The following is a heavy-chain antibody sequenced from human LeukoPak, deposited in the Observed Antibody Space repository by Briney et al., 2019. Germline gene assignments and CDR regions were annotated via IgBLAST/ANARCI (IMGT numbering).Heavy chain of an antibody. CDR1: GYTLTELS. CDR2: FDPEDGET. V-gene: IGHV1-24*01. J-gene: IGHJ4*02. Sequence: ASVKVSCKVSGYTLTELSMHWVRQAPGKGLEWMGGFDPEDGETIYAQKFQGRVTMTEDTSTDTAYMELSSLRSEDTAVYYCATGFYRQYSPFDSYGFDYWGQGTLVTVSS. CDR3: ATGFYRQYSPFDSYGFDY. D-gene: IGHD5-18*01.